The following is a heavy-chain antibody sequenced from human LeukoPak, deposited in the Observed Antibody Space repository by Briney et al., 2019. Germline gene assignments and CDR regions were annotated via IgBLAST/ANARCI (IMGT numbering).Heavy chain of an antibody. CDR2: MYSSGST. CDR3: ARTFNHQFEY. V-gene: IGHV4-4*07. CDR1: GGSITSYY. Sequence: SETLSLTCTVSGGSITSYYWSWIRQTAGKGLEWMGRMYSSGSTNYNPSLERRVSMSIDRSTNQFSLRLTSVTATDTAVYYCARTFNHQFEYWGQGILVTVSS. D-gene: IGHD1-14*01. J-gene: IGHJ4*02.